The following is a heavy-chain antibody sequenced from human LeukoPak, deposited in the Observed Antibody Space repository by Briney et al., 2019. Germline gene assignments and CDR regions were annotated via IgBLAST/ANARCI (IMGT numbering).Heavy chain of an antibody. CDR3: VKGYCSSISCYGDY. J-gene: IGHJ4*02. CDR2: ISSNGGST. CDR1: GFTFSSYA. Sequence: GGSLRLSCSASGFTFSSYAMHWVRQAPGKGLEYVSAISSNGGSTYYADSVKGRVTISRDNSKNTLYLQMSSLRAEDTAVYYCVKGYCSSISCYGDYWGQGTLVTVSS. V-gene: IGHV3-64D*09. D-gene: IGHD2-2*01.